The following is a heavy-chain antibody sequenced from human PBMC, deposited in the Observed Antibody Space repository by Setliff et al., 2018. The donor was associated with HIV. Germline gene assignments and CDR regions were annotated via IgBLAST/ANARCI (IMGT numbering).Heavy chain of an antibody. CDR2: INPSSGST. CDR1: GYTFTSYY. Sequence: ASVKVSCKASGYTFTSYYMHWVRQAPGQGLEWMGIINPSSGSTSNKQKLQGRVTMTRDTSTSTVYMELRSLRSEDTAIYYCAREATMTYRNFDYWGQGTLVTVSS. CDR3: AREATMTYRNFDY. D-gene: IGHD5-12*01. V-gene: IGHV1-46*03. J-gene: IGHJ4*02.